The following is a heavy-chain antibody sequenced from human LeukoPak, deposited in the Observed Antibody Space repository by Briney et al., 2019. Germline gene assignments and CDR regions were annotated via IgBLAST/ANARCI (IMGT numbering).Heavy chain of an antibody. CDR3: ARDLNILGSYYLDY. CDR2: ISSSSSYI. V-gene: IGHV3-21*04. Sequence: GGSLRLSCAASGFTFSSYSMNWVRQAPGKGLEWVSSISSSSSYIYYADSVKGRFTISRDNAKNSLYLQMNSLRAEDTAVYYCARDLNILGSYYLDYWGQGTLVTVSS. D-gene: IGHD1-26*01. CDR1: GFTFSSYS. J-gene: IGHJ4*02.